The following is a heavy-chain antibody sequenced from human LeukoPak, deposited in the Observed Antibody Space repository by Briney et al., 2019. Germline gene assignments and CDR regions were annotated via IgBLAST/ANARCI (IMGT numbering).Heavy chain of an antibody. D-gene: IGHD2-2*01. CDR3: AKLSSVSSQDFDY. V-gene: IGHV3-23*01. CDR2: ISNGGVST. CDR1: GFTFSTYA. Sequence: GGSLRLSCAASGFTFSTYAMTWVRQAPGKGLDWVSVISNGGVSTYYADSVKGRFPISRDNSKNTLYLEMNSLRAEDTALYYCAKLSSVSSQDFDYWGQGTLVTVSS. J-gene: IGHJ4*02.